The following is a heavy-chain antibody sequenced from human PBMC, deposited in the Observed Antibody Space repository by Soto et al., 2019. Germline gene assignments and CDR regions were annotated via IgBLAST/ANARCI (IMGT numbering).Heavy chain of an antibody. CDR3: ARHGVATIEELDY. V-gene: IGHV4-59*08. CDR2: IYYSGST. Sequence: SETLSLTCTVSGGSISSYYWSWIRQPPGKGLEWIGYIYYSGSTNYNPSLKSRVTISVDTSKNQFSLKLSSVTAADTAVYYCARHGVATIEELDYWGQGTLVTVSS. D-gene: IGHD5-12*01. J-gene: IGHJ4*02. CDR1: GGSISSYY.